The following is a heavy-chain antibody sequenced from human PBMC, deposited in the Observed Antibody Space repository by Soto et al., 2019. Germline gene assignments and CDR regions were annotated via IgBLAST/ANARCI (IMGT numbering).Heavy chain of an antibody. J-gene: IGHJ4*02. V-gene: IGHV3-48*03. Sequence: SPGLSCGASGFTFRSFEKNWGRPAPGKGLEWVSHITSRSDTIYYADSVKGRFTISRDNAETSLYLQMNSLRAEDTAVYYCARSSGHYRPFDSWGQGTLVTVSS. CDR1: GFTFRSFE. D-gene: IGHD3-22*01. CDR2: ITSRSDTI. CDR3: ARSSGHYRPFDS.